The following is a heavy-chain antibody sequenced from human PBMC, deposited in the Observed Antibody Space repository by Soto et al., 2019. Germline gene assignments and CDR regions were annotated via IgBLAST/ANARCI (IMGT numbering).Heavy chain of an antibody. Sequence: GESLKISCKGSGYSFTSYWISWVRQMPGKGLEWMGRIDPSDSYTNYSPSFQGHVTISADKSISTAYLQWSSLKASDTAMYYCARRTMVKTYDYYDGIDVCSQGTTVTVSS. CDR1: GYSFTSYW. J-gene: IGHJ6*02. V-gene: IGHV5-10-1*01. CDR2: IDPSDSYT. CDR3: ARRTMVKTYDYYDGIDV. D-gene: IGHD3-10*01.